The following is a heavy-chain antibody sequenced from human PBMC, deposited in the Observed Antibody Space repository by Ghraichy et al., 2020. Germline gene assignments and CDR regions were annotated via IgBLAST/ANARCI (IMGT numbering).Heavy chain of an antibody. CDR1: GYTFTSYY. CDR3: ARAPGGGIEFDP. J-gene: IGHJ5*02. CDR2: INPSGGST. V-gene: IGHV1-46*01. D-gene: IGHD3-16*02. Sequence: ASVKGSCKASGYTFTSYYMHWVRQAPGQGLEWMGIINPSGGSTSYAQKFQGRVTMTRDTSTSTVYMELSSLRSEDMAVYYCARAPGGGIEFDPWGQGTLVTVSS.